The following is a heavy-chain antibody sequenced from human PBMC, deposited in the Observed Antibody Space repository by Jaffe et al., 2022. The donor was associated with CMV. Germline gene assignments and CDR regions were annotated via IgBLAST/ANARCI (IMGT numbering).Heavy chain of an antibody. D-gene: IGHD3-10*01. Sequence: QVQLVQSGAEVKKPGASVKVSCKASGYTFTSYYMHWVRQAPGQGLEWMGIINPSGGSTSYAQKFQGRVTMTRDTSTSTVYMELSSLRSEDTAVYYCARVGGVRGVITQYYFDYWGQGTLVTVSS. J-gene: IGHJ4*02. V-gene: IGHV1-46*01. CDR1: GYTFTSYY. CDR2: INPSGGST. CDR3: ARVGGVRGVITQYYFDY.